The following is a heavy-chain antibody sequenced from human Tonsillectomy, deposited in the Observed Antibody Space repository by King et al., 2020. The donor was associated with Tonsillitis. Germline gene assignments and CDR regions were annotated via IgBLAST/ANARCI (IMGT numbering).Heavy chain of an antibody. CDR3: ARGPAFPLYYYYYAMDV. Sequence: VLLVESGGGVVQPGRSLRLSCPASAFTFSSYAMHWVRQAPGKGLEWVAVISYDGSNKYYADSVKGRFTISRDNSKNTLYLQMNSLRAEDTAVYYCARGPAFPLYYYYYAMDVWGQGTTVTVSS. V-gene: IGHV3-30-3*01. D-gene: IGHD2-2*01. CDR1: AFTFSSYA. CDR2: ISYDGSNK. J-gene: IGHJ6*02.